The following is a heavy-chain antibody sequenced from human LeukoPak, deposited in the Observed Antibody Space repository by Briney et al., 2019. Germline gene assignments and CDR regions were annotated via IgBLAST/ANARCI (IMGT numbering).Heavy chain of an antibody. Sequence: GGSLRLFCAASGFTFSSYSMKWVRQAPGKGLEWVSSISSSSSYIYYADSVKGRFTISRDNAKNSLYLQMNSLRAEDTAVYYCARDGYCSSTSCYDGHYYYGMDVWGQGTTVTVSS. J-gene: IGHJ6*02. CDR3: ARDGYCSSTSCYDGHYYYGMDV. CDR2: ISSSSSYI. CDR1: GFTFSSYS. V-gene: IGHV3-21*01. D-gene: IGHD2-2*01.